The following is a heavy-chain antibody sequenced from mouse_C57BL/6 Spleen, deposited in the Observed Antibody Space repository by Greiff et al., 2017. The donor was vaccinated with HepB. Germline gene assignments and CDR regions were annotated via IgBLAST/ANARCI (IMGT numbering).Heavy chain of an antibody. CDR1: GYTFTDYY. CDR3: ARWHYGSSYRYFDV. J-gene: IGHJ1*03. V-gene: IGHV1-76*01. CDR2: IYPGSGNT. D-gene: IGHD1-1*01. Sequence: VQLQQSGAELVRPGASVKLSCKASGYTFTDYYINWVKQRPGQGLEWIARIYPGSGNTYYNEKFKGKATLTAEKSSSTAYMQLSSLTSEDSAVYFCARWHYGSSYRYFDVWGTGTTVTVSS.